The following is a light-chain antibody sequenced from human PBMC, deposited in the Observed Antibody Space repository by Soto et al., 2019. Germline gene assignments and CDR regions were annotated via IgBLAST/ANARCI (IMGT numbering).Light chain of an antibody. CDR1: QSVSSSY. J-gene: IGKJ2*01. Sequence: EIVLTQSPGTLSLSPGERATLSCRASQSVSSSYLAWYQQKPGQAPGLLFYGASSRATGIPDRFSGSGSGTDFTLTISRLEPEDFAVYYCQQYGSSPTFGQGTKLEIK. V-gene: IGKV3-20*01. CDR3: QQYGSSPT. CDR2: GAS.